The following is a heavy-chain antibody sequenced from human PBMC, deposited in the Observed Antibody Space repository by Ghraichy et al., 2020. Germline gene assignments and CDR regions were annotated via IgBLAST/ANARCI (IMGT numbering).Heavy chain of an antibody. J-gene: IGHJ4*02. Sequence: SETLSLTCTVSGDSFTSRTYYWGWVRQPPGKGLEWIGTIFYSGNTYYNPSLKSRVTISVDTSKNQFSLKLTSMTAADTAFYFFSGPRYGSSWYYFDYWGQGALVIVSS. D-gene: IGHD6-13*01. CDR3: SGPRYGSSWYYFDY. V-gene: IGHV4-39*01. CDR1: GDSFTSRTYY. CDR2: IFYSGNT.